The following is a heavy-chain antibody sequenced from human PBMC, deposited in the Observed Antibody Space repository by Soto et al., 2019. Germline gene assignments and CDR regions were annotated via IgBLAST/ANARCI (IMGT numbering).Heavy chain of an antibody. CDR2: IDWDDDK. V-gene: IGHV2-70*04. CDR1: GFSLSSKGMR. CDR3: ARASGGFTVATYVFDY. J-gene: IGHJ4*02. Sequence: SGPTLLNPTQTLTLTCTFSGFSLSSKGMRVSWIRQPPGKALEWLARIDWDDDKFYSPSLRTRLAISKGTSKNQVVLTMTNVDPMDTATYYCARASGGFTVATYVFDYRGQGTMVTVS. D-gene: IGHD3-10*01.